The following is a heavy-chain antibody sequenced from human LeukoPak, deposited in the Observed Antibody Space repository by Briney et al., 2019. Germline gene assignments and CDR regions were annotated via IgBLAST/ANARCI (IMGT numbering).Heavy chain of an antibody. CDR3: ARVTYGSGTYGAFDY. J-gene: IGHJ4*02. V-gene: IGHV3-23*01. D-gene: IGHD3-10*01. CDR1: GFTFSSHG. CDR2: ISGSGDNT. Sequence: GGSLRLSCAASGFTFSSHGMSWVRQAPGKGLEWVSTISGSGDNTYYADSVKGRFTISRDNSKNTLYPQMNSLRAEDTAVYYCARVTYGSGTYGAFDYWGQGTLVTVSS.